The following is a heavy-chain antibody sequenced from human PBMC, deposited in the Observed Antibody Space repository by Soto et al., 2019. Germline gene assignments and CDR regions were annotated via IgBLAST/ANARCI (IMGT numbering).Heavy chain of an antibody. CDR1: GFTFSSFA. CDR3: AKDQLTAGGDYYYYYGMDV. D-gene: IGHD6-13*01. Sequence: EVVLLESGGGLVQPGGSLRLSCEASGFTFSSFAMSWVRQTPGKGLEWLSGISGGGGGSYYADPVKGRFTISRDNSKNTLYLQMNSLRVEDTALYYCAKDQLTAGGDYYYYYGMDVWGRGTAVTVSS. V-gene: IGHV3-23*01. CDR2: ISGGGGGS. J-gene: IGHJ6*02.